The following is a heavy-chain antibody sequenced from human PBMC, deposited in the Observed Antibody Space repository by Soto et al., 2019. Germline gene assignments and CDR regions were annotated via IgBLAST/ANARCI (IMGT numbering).Heavy chain of an antibody. CDR1: GYPVTAYY. CDR3: AGGGGVGVAGSAAFDM. CDR2: INPATGAA. V-gene: IGHV1-2*02. Sequence: QLHLVQSGAVVKKPGASVTVSCSASGYPVTAYYMHWVRQAPGRGLEWMGGINPATGAAKYTQTFHGRVPQARGPAKRHRLMEPGGPTIEDKAVLFLAGGGGVGVAGSAAFDMWGQGTLVTVSS. J-gene: IGHJ3*02. D-gene: IGHD3-3*01.